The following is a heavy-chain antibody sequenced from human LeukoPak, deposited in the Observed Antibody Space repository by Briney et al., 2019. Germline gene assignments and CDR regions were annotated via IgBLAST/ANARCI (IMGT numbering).Heavy chain of an antibody. V-gene: IGHV4-34*01. CDR1: GVSFGRYS. J-gene: IGHJ4*02. CDR3: ARVGSTPAKFDH. D-gene: IGHD2-2*01. CDR2: INFSGYT. Sequence: PSETLSHTCAVSGVSFGRYSWTWIRQSPGKGLECIGEINFSGYTKYNPSLKSRVTMSVDTSKNQFSLKLASVTAADTAIYFCARVGSTPAKFDHWGQGTLVTVSS.